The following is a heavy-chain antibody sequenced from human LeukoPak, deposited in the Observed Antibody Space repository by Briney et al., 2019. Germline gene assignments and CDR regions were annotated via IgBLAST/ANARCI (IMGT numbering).Heavy chain of an antibody. CDR3: ARGGYSGYALWDY. CDR2: INPNSGGT. V-gene: IGHV1-2*02. J-gene: IGHJ4*02. D-gene: IGHD5-12*01. CDR1: GYXFSDYY. Sequence: ASVKVSCKASGYXFSDYYIQWVRQAPGQGLEWMGWINPNSGGTNYGQKFQGRVTMTRDTSISTAYMELSRLRSDDTAVYYCARGGYSGYALWDYWGQGTLVTVSS.